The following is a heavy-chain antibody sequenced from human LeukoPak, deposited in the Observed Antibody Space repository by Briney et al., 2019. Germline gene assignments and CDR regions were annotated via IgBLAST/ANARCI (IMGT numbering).Heavy chain of an antibody. CDR3: AQSPIVVAGTIDI. CDR1: GYTFTGYY. V-gene: IGHV1-2*02. Sequence: ASVKVSCKASGYTFTGYYMHWVRQAPGQGLEWMGWINPNSGGTNYAQKFQGRATMTRDTSISTAYMELSRLRSDDTAVYYCAQSPIVVAGTIDIWGQGTMVTVSS. CDR2: INPNSGGT. D-gene: IGHD6-19*01. J-gene: IGHJ3*02.